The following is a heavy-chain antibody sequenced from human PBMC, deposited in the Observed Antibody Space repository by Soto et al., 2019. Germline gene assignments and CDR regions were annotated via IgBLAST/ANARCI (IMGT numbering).Heavy chain of an antibody. CDR2: IYYSGST. D-gene: IGHD3-3*01. J-gene: IGHJ5*02. V-gene: IGHV4-39*07. Sequence: SETLSLTCTVSGGSISSSSYYWGWIRQPPGKGLERIGSIYYSGSTYYNPSLKSQVTISVDKSKNQFSLKLSSVTAADTAFFYFARKPVAFFGVVITNWFDPWGQGTLVTVSS. CDR3: ARKPVAFFGVVITNWFDP. CDR1: GGSISSSSYY.